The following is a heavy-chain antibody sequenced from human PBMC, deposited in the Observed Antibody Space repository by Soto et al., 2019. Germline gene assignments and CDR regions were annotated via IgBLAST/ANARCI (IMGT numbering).Heavy chain of an antibody. CDR2: INPNSGGT. CDR3: MITFGGVIVILIVTYAFDI. J-gene: IGHJ3*02. CDR1: GYTFTGYY. Sequence: QVQLVQSGAEVKKPGASVKVSCKASGYTFTGYYMHWVRQAPGQGLEWMGWINPNSGGTNYAQKFQGWVTMTRDTSISTAYMELSRLRSDDTAVYFLMITFGGVIVILIVTYAFDIWGQGTMVTVSS. D-gene: IGHD3-16*02. V-gene: IGHV1-2*04.